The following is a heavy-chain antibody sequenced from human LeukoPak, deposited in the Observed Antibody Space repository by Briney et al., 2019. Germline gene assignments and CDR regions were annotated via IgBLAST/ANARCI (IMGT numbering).Heavy chain of an antibody. CDR2: ISNDGSNK. Sequence: HPGGSPRLSCAASGFPFSSYGMHWVRQAPGKGLEWVAAISNDGSNKFYADSVKGRFALSRDNPTSTVILQMNSLRAEDTAVYYCAKGGGSIGRSYYFDYWGQGTLVTVSS. CDR3: AKGGGSIGRSYYFDY. CDR1: GFPFSSYG. J-gene: IGHJ4*02. V-gene: IGHV3-30*18. D-gene: IGHD2-15*01.